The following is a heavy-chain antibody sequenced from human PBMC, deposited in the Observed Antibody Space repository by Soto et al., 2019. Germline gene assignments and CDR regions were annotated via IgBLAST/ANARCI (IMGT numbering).Heavy chain of an antibody. CDR2: TYYSGSI. Sequence: SATLSLTCTVSGGSITSGYYYWSWIRQHPGKGLEWIGYTYYSGSIDYNPSLKSRVSISVDTSKNQFYLKLTSVTAADTAVYYCAKDRYSTALDPPYYFDYWGLGTLVTVSS. J-gene: IGHJ4*02. D-gene: IGHD5-18*01. CDR3: AKDRYSTALDPPYYFDY. V-gene: IGHV4-31*03. CDR1: GGSITSGYYY.